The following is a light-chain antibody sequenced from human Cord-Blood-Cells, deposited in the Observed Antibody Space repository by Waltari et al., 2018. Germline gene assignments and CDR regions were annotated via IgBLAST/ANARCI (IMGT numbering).Light chain of an antibody. V-gene: IGKV4-1*01. CDR1: QSVLYSSNNKNY. J-gene: IGKJ5*01. CDR3: QQYYSTLT. CDR2: WAS. Sequence: DIVMTQSPDPLAVSLGERATINCKSSQSVLYSSNNKNYLAWYQQKPGQPPKLLIYWASTRESGVPDRFSGSGSGTDFTLTISSLQAEDVAVYYCQQYYSTLTFGQGTRLEIK.